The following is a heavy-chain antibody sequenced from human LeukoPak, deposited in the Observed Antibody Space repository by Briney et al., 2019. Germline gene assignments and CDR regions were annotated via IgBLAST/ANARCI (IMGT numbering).Heavy chain of an antibody. CDR1: GYTFTSYD. V-gene: IGHV1-8*01. CDR2: MNPDSGNP. Sequence: ASVKVSRKASGYTFTSYDINWVRQATGQGLEWMGWMNPDSGNPGYSQKFQGRVTMTRNTSISTGYMELSSLRSEDTAVYYCARGPLGGQQLVLRYWGQGTLVTDST. J-gene: IGHJ4*02. CDR3: ARGPLGGQQLVLRY. D-gene: IGHD6-13*01.